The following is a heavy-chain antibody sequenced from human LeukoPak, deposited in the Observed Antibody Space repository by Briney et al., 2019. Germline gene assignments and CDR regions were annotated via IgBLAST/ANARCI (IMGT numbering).Heavy chain of an antibody. V-gene: IGHV3-53*01. CDR3: ARVGYYDSSGYSLFGDY. Sequence: GGSLRLSCAASGFTVSSNYVSWVRQAPGKGLEWVSVIYSGGSTYYADSVKGRFTISRDNSKNTLYLQMNSLRAEDTAVYYCARVGYYDSSGYSLFGDYWGQGTLVTVSS. D-gene: IGHD3-22*01. J-gene: IGHJ4*02. CDR1: GFTVSSNY. CDR2: IYSGGST.